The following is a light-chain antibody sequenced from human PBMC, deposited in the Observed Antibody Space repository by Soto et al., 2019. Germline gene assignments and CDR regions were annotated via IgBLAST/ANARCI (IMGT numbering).Light chain of an antibody. Sequence: DVRMTQSPSSLSASVGDTITITCRASRTINTYLNWFQQKPGEPPRLLIYGASTLHDAVPSRFSGSGSGADFTLTISSLQPDDFATYYCQQYSVMGTFGQGTKVEIK. CDR2: GAS. CDR3: QQYSVMGT. J-gene: IGKJ1*01. CDR1: RTINTY. V-gene: IGKV1-39*01.